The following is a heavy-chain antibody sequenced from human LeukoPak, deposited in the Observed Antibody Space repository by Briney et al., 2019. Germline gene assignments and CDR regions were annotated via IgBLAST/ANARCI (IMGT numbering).Heavy chain of an antibody. V-gene: IGHV1-2*04. Sequence: ASVKVSCKASGHTFTGKFIHWVRQAAGQGLEWMGWIDPNSGGTVYAQKFRGWVTMTRDTSTSTAYMELSRLISDDTAVYYCARDREGLAYFDYWGQGTLVTVSS. D-gene: IGHD3/OR15-3a*01. CDR2: IDPNSGGT. J-gene: IGHJ4*02. CDR3: ARDREGLAYFDY. CDR1: GHTFTGKF.